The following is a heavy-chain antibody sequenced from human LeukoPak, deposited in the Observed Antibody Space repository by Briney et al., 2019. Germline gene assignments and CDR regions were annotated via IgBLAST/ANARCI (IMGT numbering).Heavy chain of an antibody. CDR3: AKAEEVTMTVLVINLPFDN. Sequence: GGSLRLSCAASGFTFISYAISWVRQAPGKGLEWVSTISGSGGSTYYADSVKGRFTISRDNSKNTLYLQMNSLRAEDTAVYYCAKAEEVTMTVLVINLPFDNWGQGTLVTVSS. CDR2: ISGSGGST. D-gene: IGHD3-22*01. CDR1: GFTFISYA. V-gene: IGHV3-23*01. J-gene: IGHJ4*02.